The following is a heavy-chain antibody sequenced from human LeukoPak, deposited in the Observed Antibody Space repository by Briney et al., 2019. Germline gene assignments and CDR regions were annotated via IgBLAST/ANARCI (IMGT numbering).Heavy chain of an antibody. Sequence: PSETLSLTCAVYGGSFSGYYWSWLRQPPGKGLEWIGEINHSGSTNYNPSLKSRVTISVDTSKNQFSLKLSSVTAADTAVYYCARAPPRRGYSYGYLAAGTYFDYWGQGTLVTVSS. CDR2: INHSGST. D-gene: IGHD5-18*01. V-gene: IGHV4-34*01. J-gene: IGHJ4*02. CDR3: ARAPPRRGYSYGYLAAGTYFDY. CDR1: GGSFSGYY.